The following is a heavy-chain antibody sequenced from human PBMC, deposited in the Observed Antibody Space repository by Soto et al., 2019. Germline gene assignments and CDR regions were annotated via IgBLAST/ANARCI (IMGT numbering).Heavy chain of an antibody. CDR2: INRYGSST. V-gene: IGHV3-74*01. CDR3: ARGGDSSYYDSSGDPAAFDI. Sequence: EVQLVESGGGLVQPGGSQRLSCEGSGFTFSSYWMHWVRQAPGKGLVWVSRINRYGSSTSYADSVKGRFTISRENAKNTLYLQMNSLRAEDTAVYYCARGGDSSYYDSSGDPAAFDIWGQGTMVTVSS. CDR1: GFTFSSYW. J-gene: IGHJ3*02. D-gene: IGHD3-22*01.